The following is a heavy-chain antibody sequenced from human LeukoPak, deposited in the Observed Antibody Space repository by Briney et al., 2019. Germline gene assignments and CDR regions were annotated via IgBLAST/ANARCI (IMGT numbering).Heavy chain of an antibody. CDR3: ATRPSGSDRFLPYFDY. CDR1: GGSISSSSYS. D-gene: IGHD1-1*01. J-gene: IGHJ4*02. Sequence: PSKTLSLTCTVSGGSISSSSYSWGWIRQPPGKGLEWIGYIYYSGSTNYNPSLKSRVTISVDTSKNQVSLKLSSVTAADTAVYYCATRPSGSDRFLPYFDYWGQGTLVTVSS. V-gene: IGHV4-39*07. CDR2: IYYSGST.